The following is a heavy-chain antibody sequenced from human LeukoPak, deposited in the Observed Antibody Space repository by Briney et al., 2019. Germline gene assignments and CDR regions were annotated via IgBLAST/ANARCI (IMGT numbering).Heavy chain of an antibody. CDR1: GFTFSSCG. D-gene: IGHD1-26*01. V-gene: IGHV3-30*02. CDR3: VKDVGVGASYFDN. J-gene: IGHJ4*02. Sequence: GGSLRLSCAASGFTFSSCGMHWVRQSPGKGLEWVAYIRCDGSDKYYIDSVKGRFTIARDNPKETLYLQMTSLSHDDTAVYFCVKDVGVGASYFDNWGQGTLVAVSS. CDR2: IRCDGSDK.